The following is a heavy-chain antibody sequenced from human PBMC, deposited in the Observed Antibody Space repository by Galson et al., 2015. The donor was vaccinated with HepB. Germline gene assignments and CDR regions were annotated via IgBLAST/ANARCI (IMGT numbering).Heavy chain of an antibody. CDR3: ARGYSSSWYGCFDP. J-gene: IGHJ5*02. CDR1: GYTFTPYD. D-gene: IGHD6-13*01. CDR2: MNPKTGNT. V-gene: IGHV1-8*01. Sequence: VKVSCKASGYTFTPYDINWVRQATGQGLEWMGWMNPKTGNTGYAQKFLGRVTMTRNTSISTAYMELSNLRLEDTAVYYCARGYSSSWYGCFDPWGQGTLVTVSS.